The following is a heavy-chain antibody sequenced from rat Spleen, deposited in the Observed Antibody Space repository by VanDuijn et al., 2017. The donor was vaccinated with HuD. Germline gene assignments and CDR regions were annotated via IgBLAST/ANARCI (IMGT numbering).Heavy chain of an antibody. D-gene: IGHD1-12*02. V-gene: IGHV3-3*01. CDR1: GHSITSSYR. CDR3: ARSDGVHYYLPFAD. Sequence: EVQLQESGPGLVKPSQSLSLTCSVTGHSITSSYRWNWIRKFPGNKLEWMGYINSAGSTTYNPSLTSRISISRDTSTNQFFVQINSITTEDTATYSCARSDGVHYYLPFADWGQGTLVTVSS. CDR2: INSAGST. J-gene: IGHJ3*01.